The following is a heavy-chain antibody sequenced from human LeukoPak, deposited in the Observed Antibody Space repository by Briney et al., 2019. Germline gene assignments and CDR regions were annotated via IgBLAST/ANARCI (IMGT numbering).Heavy chain of an antibody. CDR2: IVVGSGTT. J-gene: IGHJ3*01. V-gene: IGHV1-58*02. CDR1: GLTFTSSA. CDR3: AAVHCSTTSCYKSPFDV. Sequence: SVTVSCKASGLTFTSSAMQWVRQVRGQRLEWIGWIVVGSGTTNYARELQGRLTVTRDMSTSTAYMELTSLRSDDTAVYYCAAVHCSTTSCYKSPFDVWGQGTMVTVSS. D-gene: IGHD2-2*02.